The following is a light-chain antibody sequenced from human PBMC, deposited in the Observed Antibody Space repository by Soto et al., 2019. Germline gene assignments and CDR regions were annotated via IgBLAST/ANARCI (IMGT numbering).Light chain of an antibody. CDR1: QSVSIY. J-gene: IGKJ5*01. CDR2: DAS. V-gene: IGKV3-11*01. Sequence: EIVLTQSPATLSLSPGERATLSCRASQSVSIYLAWYQQRPGQAPRLLIYDASNRATGIPARFSGSGSGTDFTLTISSLEPEDFAVYYCQQYNNWPAITFGQGTRLEIK. CDR3: QQYNNWPAIT.